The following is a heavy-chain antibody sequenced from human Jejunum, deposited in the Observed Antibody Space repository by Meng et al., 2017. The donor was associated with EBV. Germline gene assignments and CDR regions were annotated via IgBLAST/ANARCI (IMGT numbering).Heavy chain of an antibody. CDR3: ASGPSCSSGSCQEFDY. CDR1: EHILTTYV. Sequence: QGQLWQSGADVKNPGAPVRVSCLLSEHILTTYVLHWVRQAPGQRLEWRGWINGGATSTVYSQNFQGRLTIARDTSARTAFMELSSLSSEDTAVYYCASGPSCSSGSCQEFDYWGQGTLVTVSS. D-gene: IGHD2-2*01. V-gene: IGHV1-3*01. CDR2: INGGATST. J-gene: IGHJ4*02.